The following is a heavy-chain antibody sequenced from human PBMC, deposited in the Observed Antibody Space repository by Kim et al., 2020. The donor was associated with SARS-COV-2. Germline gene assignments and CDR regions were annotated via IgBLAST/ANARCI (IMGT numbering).Heavy chain of an antibody. D-gene: IGHD2-15*01. CDR1: GGSISSSSYY. J-gene: IGHJ4*02. Sequence: SETLSLTCTVSGGSISSSSYYWGWIRQPPGKGLEWIGSIYYSGSTYYNPSLKSRATISVDTSKNQFSLKLSSVTAADTAVYYCASREEYCSGGSCYEVDDYWGQGTLVTVSS. CDR2: IYYSGST. V-gene: IGHV4-39*01. CDR3: ASREEYCSGGSCYEVDDY.